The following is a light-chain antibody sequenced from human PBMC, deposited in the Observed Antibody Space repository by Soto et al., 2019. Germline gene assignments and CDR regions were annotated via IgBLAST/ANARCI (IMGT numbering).Light chain of an antibody. Sequence: EIVLTQSPATLSLSPGERATLSCRASQSISSYLAWYQQKPGQAPRLLIYDASSRATGIPDRFSGSGSGTDFTLTISRLEPEDFAVYYCQQYGRTFGQGTKVEIK. CDR1: QSISSY. CDR3: QQYGRT. J-gene: IGKJ1*01. CDR2: DAS. V-gene: IGKV3-20*01.